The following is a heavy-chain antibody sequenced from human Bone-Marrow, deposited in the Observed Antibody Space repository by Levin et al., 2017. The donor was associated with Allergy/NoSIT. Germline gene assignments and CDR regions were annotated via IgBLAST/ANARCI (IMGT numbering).Heavy chain of an antibody. CDR2: VTGIGGKGGI. Sequence: PGGSLRLSCVASGFTFRNFAMNWVRQAPGKGLEWVSSVTGIGGKGGIYYADSVKGRFTISRDDSKNKVFLQMNSLRGEDTALYSCAQGQLAHCSGATCYSFDSWGQGTLVTVSS. J-gene: IGHJ4*02. D-gene: IGHD2-15*01. CDR1: GFTFRNFA. CDR3: AQGQLAHCSGATCYSFDS. V-gene: IGHV3-23*01.